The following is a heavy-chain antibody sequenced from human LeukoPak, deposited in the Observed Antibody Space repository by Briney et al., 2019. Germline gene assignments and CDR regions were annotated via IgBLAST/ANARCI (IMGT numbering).Heavy chain of an antibody. Sequence: SETLSLTCTVSGGSISSSSYYWGWIRQPPGKGLEWIGEINHSGSTNYNPSLKSRVTISVDTSKNQFYLKLSSVTAADTAVYYCARDGYYYDSSGLYYFDYWGQGTLVTVSS. V-gene: IGHV4-39*07. J-gene: IGHJ4*02. CDR1: GGSISSSSYY. CDR3: ARDGYYYDSSGLYYFDY. D-gene: IGHD3-22*01. CDR2: INHSGST.